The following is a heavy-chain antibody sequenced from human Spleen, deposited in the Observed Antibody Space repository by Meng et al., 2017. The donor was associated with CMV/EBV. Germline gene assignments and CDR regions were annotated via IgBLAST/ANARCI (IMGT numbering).Heavy chain of an antibody. J-gene: IGHJ5*02. CDR2: IFSNDEK. V-gene: IGHV2-26*01. D-gene: IGHD3-3*01. CDR1: GFSLSNARMG. Sequence: SGPTLVKPTATLTLTCTVSGFSLSNARMGVSWIRQPPGKALEWLAHIFSNDEKSYSTPLKSRLTISKDTSKSQVVLTMTNMDPVDTATYYCARTSRITIFGVVIIWFDPWGQGTLVTVSS. CDR3: ARTSRITIFGVVIIWFDP.